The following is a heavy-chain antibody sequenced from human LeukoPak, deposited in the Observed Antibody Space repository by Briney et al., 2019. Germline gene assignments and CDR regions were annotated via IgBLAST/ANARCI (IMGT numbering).Heavy chain of an antibody. D-gene: IGHD3-22*01. V-gene: IGHV3-7*03. J-gene: IGHJ4*02. CDR3: ARDKGDYDTSGALFVF. Sequence: GGSLRLTCAVSGFTFSSYWMSWVRQVPRKGLEWVANRKPDGSQTYYGDSVKGRLTIFRDNVKTSLYLQMNSLTAEDTAVYYWARDKGDYDTSGALFVFGGQGTLVTVSS. CDR2: RKPDGSQT. CDR1: GFTFSSYW.